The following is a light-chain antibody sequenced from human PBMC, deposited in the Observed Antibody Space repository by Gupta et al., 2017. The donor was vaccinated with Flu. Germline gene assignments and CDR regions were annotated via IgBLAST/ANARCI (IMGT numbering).Light chain of an antibody. CDR3: SSYAGSTGV. CDR1: SNDVGGYNH. V-gene: IGLV2-11*01. Sequence: QSALTQPRSVSGSPGQSVTISCTGTSNDVGGYNHVSWYQQHPGKAPKLMIYDVTKRPSAVPDRFSGSKSGITASLTISGLQTEDEADYYCSSYAGSTGVFGTGTTVTVL. CDR2: DVT. J-gene: IGLJ1*01.